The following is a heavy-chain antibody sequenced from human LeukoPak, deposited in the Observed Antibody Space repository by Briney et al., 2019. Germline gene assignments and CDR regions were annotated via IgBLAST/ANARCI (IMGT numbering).Heavy chain of an antibody. J-gene: IGHJ3*02. Sequence: GGSLRLSCAASGFTFSSYNMNWVRQAPGKGLEWVSSISSSSSSYIYYADSLEGRFTISRDSAKNSLYLQMNSLRAEDTAMYYWGGAPVGVFVMGGKGKRATVSS. V-gene: IGHV3-21*01. D-gene: IGHD4-23*01. CDR3: GGAPVGVFVM. CDR1: GFTFSSYN. CDR2: ISSSSSSYI.